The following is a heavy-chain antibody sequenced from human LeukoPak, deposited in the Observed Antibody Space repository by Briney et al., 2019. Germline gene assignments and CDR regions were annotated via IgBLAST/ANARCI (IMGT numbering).Heavy chain of an antibody. V-gene: IGHV3-53*01. CDR2: IYIGGST. D-gene: IGHD3-10*01. CDR1: GVTVSSNY. J-gene: IGHJ6*04. CDR3: ARDHGYYGSGSYTYYYGMDV. Sequence: PGGSLRLSCAASGVTVSSNYMSWVRQAPGKGLEWVSDIYIGGSTYYAASVKGRFTISRENSKNTLYLQMNSLGAEDTAVYYCARDHGYYGSGSYTYYYGMDVWGKGTTVTVSS.